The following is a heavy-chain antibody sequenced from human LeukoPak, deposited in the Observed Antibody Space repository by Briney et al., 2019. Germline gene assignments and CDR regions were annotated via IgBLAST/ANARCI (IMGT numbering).Heavy chain of an antibody. CDR3: ARDSSGYNFDY. J-gene: IGHJ4*02. CDR2: IYYSGST. CDR1: GGSISSSSYY. Sequence: SETLSLTCTVSGGSISSSSYYWSWIRQPPGKGLEWIGYIYYSGSTNYNPSLKSRVTISVDTSKNQFSLKLSSVTAADTAVYYCARDSSGYNFDYWGQGTLVTVSS. D-gene: IGHD3-22*01. V-gene: IGHV4-61*01.